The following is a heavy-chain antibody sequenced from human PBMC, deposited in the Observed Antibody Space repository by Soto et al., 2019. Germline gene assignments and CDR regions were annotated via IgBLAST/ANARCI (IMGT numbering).Heavy chain of an antibody. D-gene: IGHD6-6*01. CDR2: IIPIFGTA. J-gene: IGHJ6*02. CDR3: ARGCIAAACDYGMDV. V-gene: IGHV1-69*13. CDR1: GGTFSSYA. Sequence: SVKVSCKASGGTFSSYAISWVRQAPGQGLEWMGGIIPIFGTANYAQTFQGRVTITADESTSTAYMELSSLRSEDTAVYYCARGCIAAACDYGMDVWGQGTTVTVSS.